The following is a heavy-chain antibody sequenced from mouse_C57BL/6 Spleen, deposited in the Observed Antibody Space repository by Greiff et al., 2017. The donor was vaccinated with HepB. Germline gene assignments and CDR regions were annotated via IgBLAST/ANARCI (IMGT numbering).Heavy chain of an antibody. D-gene: IGHD1-1*01. CDR2: IDPSDSET. CDR1: GYTFTSYW. Sequence: VQLQQPGAELVRPGSSVKLSCKASGYTFTSYWMHWVKQRPIQGLEWIGNIDPSDSETHYNQKFKDKATLTVDKSSSTAYMQLSSLTSEDSAVYYCARVDNYYGSSFLAYWGQGTLVTVSA. CDR3: ARVDNYYGSSFLAY. V-gene: IGHV1-52*01. J-gene: IGHJ3*01.